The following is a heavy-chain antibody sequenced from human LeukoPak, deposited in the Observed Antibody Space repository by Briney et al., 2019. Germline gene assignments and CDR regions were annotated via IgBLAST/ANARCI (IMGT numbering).Heavy chain of an antibody. D-gene: IGHD1-26*01. J-gene: IGHJ4*02. V-gene: IGHV3-30*02. CDR2: IRYDGSDK. CDR3: AKDAWEVGATAEIDY. Sequence: GGSLKPSCATSGFIFSNYGMHWVRQAPGKGLEWVGFIRYDGSDKYYADSVKGRFTISRDNSKNKVYLQMDSLRTEDTAVYYCAKDAWEVGATAEIDYWGQGTLVTVSS. CDR1: GFIFSNYG.